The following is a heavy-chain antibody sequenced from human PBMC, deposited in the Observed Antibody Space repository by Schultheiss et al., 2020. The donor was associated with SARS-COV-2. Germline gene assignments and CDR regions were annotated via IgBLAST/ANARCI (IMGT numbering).Heavy chain of an antibody. J-gene: IGHJ4*02. CDR2: ISWNSGSI. CDR3: ARDRYNWNDVGYFDY. CDR1: GFTFDDYT. Sequence: SLKISCAASGFTFDDYTMHWVRQAPGKGLEWVSGISWNSGSIGYADSVKGRFTISRDNSKNTLYLQMNSLRAEDTAVYYCARDRYNWNDVGYFDYWGQGTLVTVSS. D-gene: IGHD1-20*01. V-gene: IGHV3-9*01.